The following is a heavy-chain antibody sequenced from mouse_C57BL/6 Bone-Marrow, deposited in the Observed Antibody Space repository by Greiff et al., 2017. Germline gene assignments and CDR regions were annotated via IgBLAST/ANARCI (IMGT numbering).Heavy chain of an antibody. CDR1: GFNIKDDY. J-gene: IGHJ2*01. Sequence: VQLQQSGAELVRPGASVKLSCTASGFNIKDDYIHWVKQRPEQGLEWSGWIDPEIGDTEYASKFKGKATITSDTSSNPAYLQLSSLTSEDTAVYYCSSFDGNYFDFWGQGTPLTVAS. V-gene: IGHV14-4*01. CDR3: SSFDGNYFDF. D-gene: IGHD2-3*01. CDR2: IDPEIGDT.